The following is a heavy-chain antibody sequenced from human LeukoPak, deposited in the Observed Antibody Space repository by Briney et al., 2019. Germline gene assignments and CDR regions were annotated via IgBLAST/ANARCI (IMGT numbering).Heavy chain of an antibody. Sequence: PGGSLRLSCAASGFTFTNTWMNWVRQAPGKGLEWVGRIKSKSGGGTTVYAAPVKGRFTISRDDSKNTLYLQMNSLKTEDTAVYYCARDWYHAFDFWGQGTMVTVSS. J-gene: IGHJ3*01. CDR1: GFTFTNTW. CDR3: ARDWYHAFDF. CDR2: IKSKSGGGTT. D-gene: IGHD3-9*01. V-gene: IGHV3-15*07.